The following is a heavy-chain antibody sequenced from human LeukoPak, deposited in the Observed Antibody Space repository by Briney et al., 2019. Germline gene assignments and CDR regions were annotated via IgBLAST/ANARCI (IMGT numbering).Heavy chain of an antibody. Sequence: GGSLRLSCAASGFTVSSNYMSWVRQAPGKGLEWVSVIYSGGSTYYADSVKGRFTISRDNSKNTLYLQMNSLRAEDTAVYFCARGLYSSSWYYNWGQGTLVTVSS. D-gene: IGHD6-13*01. V-gene: IGHV3-66*01. CDR3: ARGLYSSSWYYN. J-gene: IGHJ4*02. CDR1: GFTVSSNY. CDR2: IYSGGST.